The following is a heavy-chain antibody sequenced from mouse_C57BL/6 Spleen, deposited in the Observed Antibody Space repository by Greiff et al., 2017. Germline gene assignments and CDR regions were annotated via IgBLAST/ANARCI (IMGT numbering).Heavy chain of an antibody. D-gene: IGHD2-1*01. Sequence: EVKLMESGPGLAKPSQTLSLTCSVTGYSITSDYWNWIRKFPGNKLEYMGYISYSGSTYYNPSLKSRISITRDTSKNQYYLQLNSVTTEDTATYYCARYSSSIYYDNYGCFDVWGTGTTVTVSS. CDR3: ARYSSSIYYDNYGCFDV. V-gene: IGHV3-8*01. CDR2: ISYSGST. J-gene: IGHJ1*03. CDR1: GYSITSDY.